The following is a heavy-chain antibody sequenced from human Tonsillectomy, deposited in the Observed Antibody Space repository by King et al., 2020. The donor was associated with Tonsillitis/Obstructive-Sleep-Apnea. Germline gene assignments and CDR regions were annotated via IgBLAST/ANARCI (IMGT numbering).Heavy chain of an antibody. Sequence: LQLQESGPGLVKPSETLSLTCTVSGGSISSSSYYWGWIRQPPGKGLEWIGSIYYSGSTYYNPSLKSRVTISVDTSKNQFSLKLSSVTAADTAVYYCARRYYDILTGYDYWGQGTLVTVSS. J-gene: IGHJ4*02. CDR2: IYYSGST. CDR1: GGSISSSSYY. D-gene: IGHD3-9*01. V-gene: IGHV4-39*01. CDR3: ARRYYDILTGYDY.